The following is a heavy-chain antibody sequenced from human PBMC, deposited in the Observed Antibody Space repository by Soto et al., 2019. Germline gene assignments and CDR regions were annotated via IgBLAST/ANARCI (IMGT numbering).Heavy chain of an antibody. V-gene: IGHV4-4*07. J-gene: IGHJ5*02. CDR1: GGSITDYS. Sequence: PSETLSLTCTVSGGSITDYSWVWIRQPAGKGLEWIGRIFSSGSTNYNPSLKGRITMSLDTSKNQFSLKLNSATATDTAVYFCARDQGVVVTADNWFVPWGQGILLAVSS. CDR2: IFSSGST. D-gene: IGHD2-21*02. CDR3: ARDQGVVVTADNWFVP.